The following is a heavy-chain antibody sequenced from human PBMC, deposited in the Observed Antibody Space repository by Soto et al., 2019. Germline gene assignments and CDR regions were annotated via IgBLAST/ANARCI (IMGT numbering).Heavy chain of an antibody. D-gene: IGHD2-21*01. Sequence: GASVKVSCKASGDTFSTYTISWVRQAPGQGLEWMGRIIPVLGIANYAQKFQGRATISADKSTTTAFMELSSLRSEDTAVYYCARQGVALELDFWGQGTLVTVSS. CDR1: GDTFSTYT. CDR2: IIPVLGIA. J-gene: IGHJ4*02. CDR3: ARQGVALELDF. V-gene: IGHV1-69*02.